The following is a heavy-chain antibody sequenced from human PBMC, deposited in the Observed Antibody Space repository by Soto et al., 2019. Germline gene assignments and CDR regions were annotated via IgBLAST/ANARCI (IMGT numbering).Heavy chain of an antibody. CDR2: ISYDGSNK. V-gene: IGHV3-30*18. CDR3: AKDTRSSTHVDY. J-gene: IGHJ4*02. D-gene: IGHD2-15*01. CDR1: GFTFSSYG. Sequence: GGSLRLSCAASGFTFSSYGMHWVRQAPGKGLEWVAVISYDGSNKYYADSVKGRFTISRDNSKNTLYLQMNSLRAEDTAVYYCAKDTRSSTHVDYWGQGTLVTVSS.